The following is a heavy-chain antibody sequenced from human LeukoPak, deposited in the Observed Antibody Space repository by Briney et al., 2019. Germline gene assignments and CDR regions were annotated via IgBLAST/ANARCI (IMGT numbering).Heavy chain of an antibody. CDR1: GFTFSSHA. J-gene: IGHJ4*02. CDR3: ARANDLIDY. Sequence: GGSLRLSCAASGFTFSSHAMSWVRQAPGKGLEWVSYISDSSSYTNYADSVKGRFTISRDNAKNSLYLQMNSLRAEDTAVYYCARANDLIDYWGQGTLVTVSS. V-gene: IGHV3-11*05. CDR2: ISDSSSYT.